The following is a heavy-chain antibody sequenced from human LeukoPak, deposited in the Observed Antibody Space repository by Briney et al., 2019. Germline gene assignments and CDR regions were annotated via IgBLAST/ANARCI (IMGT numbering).Heavy chain of an antibody. D-gene: IGHD6-13*01. CDR2: ISSSSSSYK. CDR1: GFTFISYN. Sequence: GGSLRLSCAASGFTFISYNMNWVRQAPGKGLEWVSSISSSSSSYKYYADSVKGRFTVSRDNAKNSLYLQMNSLRVEDTAVYYCARVGAAASSFFNWFDPWGQGALVTVSS. CDR3: ARVGAAASSFFNWFDP. V-gene: IGHV3-21*01. J-gene: IGHJ5*02.